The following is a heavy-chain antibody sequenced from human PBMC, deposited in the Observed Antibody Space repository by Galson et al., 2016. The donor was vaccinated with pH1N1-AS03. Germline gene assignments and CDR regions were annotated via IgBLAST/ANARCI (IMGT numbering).Heavy chain of an antibody. Sequence: SLRLSCAASGFIFDDYAMHWVRQAPVKGLEWVALINWDGSSLFHADSVKGRFTISRDSSKNSLYLQMKSLRVEDTALYYCAKDYSTGGNSPTFDFWGLGTLVTVSS. CDR3: AKDYSTGGNSPTFDF. V-gene: IGHV3-43D*03. CDR2: INWDGSSL. CDR1: GFIFDDYA. D-gene: IGHD4-23*01. J-gene: IGHJ4*02.